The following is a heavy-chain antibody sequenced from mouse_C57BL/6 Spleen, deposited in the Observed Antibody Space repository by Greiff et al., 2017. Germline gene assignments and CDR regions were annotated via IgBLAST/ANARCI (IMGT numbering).Heavy chain of an antibody. CDR1: GFSLTSSA. V-gene: IGHV2-9-1*01. Sequence: QVQLKESVPGLVAPSQSLSITCTVSGFSLTSSAISWVRQPPGKGLEWLGLIWTGGGTNYNSALKSRLSISKDNSKSQVFFNMNSLQTDDTASYYCDSSYYSNLPFADWGQGTLVTVSA. CDR3: DSSYYSNLPFAD. J-gene: IGHJ3*01. D-gene: IGHD2-5*01. CDR2: IWTGGGT.